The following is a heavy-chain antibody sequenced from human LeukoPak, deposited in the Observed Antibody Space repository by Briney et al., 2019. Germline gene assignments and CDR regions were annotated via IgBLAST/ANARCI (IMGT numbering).Heavy chain of an antibody. J-gene: IGHJ5*01. CDR1: GFTFSSYA. CDR3: ARAYSSSWYDF. V-gene: IGHV3-23*01. CDR2: ISSSGSGGST. D-gene: IGHD6-13*01. Sequence: GGSLRLSCAASGFTFSSYAMSWVRQAPGKGLEWVSGISSSGSGGSTYYADSVKGRFTISRDNSKNTLYLQINSVRAEDTAVYYCARAYSSSWYDFWGQGTLVTVTS.